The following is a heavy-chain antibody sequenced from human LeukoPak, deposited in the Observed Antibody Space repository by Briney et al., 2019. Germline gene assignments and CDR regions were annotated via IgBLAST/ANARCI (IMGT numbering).Heavy chain of an antibody. D-gene: IGHD6-6*01. CDR1: GYTFTGYY. CDR2: INPNSGGT. V-gene: IGHV1-2*02. J-gene: IGHJ4*02. Sequence: ASVKVSCKASGYTFTGYYMHWVRQAPGQGLEWMGWINPNSGGTNYAQKSQGRGTLTRDTSLSTAYMELSRLRSDDTAVYYCARDESKALHDYWGQGTLVTVSS. CDR3: ARDESKALHDY.